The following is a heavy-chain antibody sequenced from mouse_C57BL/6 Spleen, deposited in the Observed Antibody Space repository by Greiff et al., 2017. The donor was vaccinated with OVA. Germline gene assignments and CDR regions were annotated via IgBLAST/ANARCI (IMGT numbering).Heavy chain of an antibody. V-gene: IGHV1-74*01. D-gene: IGHD2-2*01. CDR3: AILYYVYDDAMDY. CDR1: GYTFTSYW. CDR2: IHPSDSDT. J-gene: IGHJ4*01. Sequence: QVQLQQPGAELVKPGASVKVSCKASGYTFTSYWMHWVKQRPGQGLEWIGRIHPSDSDTNYNQKFKGKATLTVDKSSSPAYMQLSSLTSEDSAVYYCAILYYVYDDAMDYWGQGTSVTVSS.